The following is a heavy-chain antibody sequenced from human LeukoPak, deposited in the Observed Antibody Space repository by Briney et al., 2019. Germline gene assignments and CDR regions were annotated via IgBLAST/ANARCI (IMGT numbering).Heavy chain of an antibody. Sequence: ASETLSLTCTVSGGSISSYYWSWIRQPPGKGLEWIGYIYYSGSTNYNPSLKSRVTISLDTSKNQFSLNLSSVTAADTAVYYCARKSFHTSSYDYWGQGTLVTVSS. D-gene: IGHD2-2*01. V-gene: IGHV4-59*01. J-gene: IGHJ4*02. CDR2: IYYSGST. CDR1: GGSISSYY. CDR3: ARKSFHTSSYDY.